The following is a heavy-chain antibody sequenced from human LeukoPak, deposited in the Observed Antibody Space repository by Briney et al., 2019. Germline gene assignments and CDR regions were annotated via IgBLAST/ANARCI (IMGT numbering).Heavy chain of an antibody. CDR1: GYTFTSYY. D-gene: IGHD6-19*01. J-gene: IGHJ4*02. V-gene: IGHV1-46*01. CDR2: INPSGGST. Sequence: ASVKVSCKASGYTFTSYYMHWVRQAPGQGLEWMGIINPSGGSTSYAQKSQGRVTMTRDTSTSTVYMELSSLRSEDTAVYYCARETVAGLVDYWGQGTLVTVSS. CDR3: ARETVAGLVDY.